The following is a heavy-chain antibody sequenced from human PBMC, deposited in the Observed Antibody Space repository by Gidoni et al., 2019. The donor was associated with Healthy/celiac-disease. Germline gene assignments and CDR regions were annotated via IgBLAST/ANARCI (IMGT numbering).Heavy chain of an antibody. Sequence: QVQLQQWGAGLLKPSETLSLTCAVYGGSFSGYYWSWIRQPPGKGLEWIGEINHSGSTNYNPSLKSRVTISVDTSKNQFSLKLSSVTAADTAVYYCARDPGGSYSSSSEPNYEMDVWGQGTTVTVSS. V-gene: IGHV4-34*01. CDR3: ARDPGGSYSSSSEPNYEMDV. CDR1: GGSFSGYY. J-gene: IGHJ6*02. CDR2: INHSGST. D-gene: IGHD6-6*01.